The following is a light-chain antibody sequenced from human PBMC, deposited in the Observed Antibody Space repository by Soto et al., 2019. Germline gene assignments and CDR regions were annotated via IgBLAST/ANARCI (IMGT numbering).Light chain of an antibody. J-gene: IGKJ2*01. Sequence: EIVLTQSPGTLSLSPGERATLSCRASQRVSSTYLAWYQQKPGQAPRLLIYGASSRATGIPDRFTGSGSGTDFSLTISRLEPEDFVVYYCQQYGRSPYTFGQGTKLEIK. CDR2: GAS. CDR3: QQYGRSPYT. V-gene: IGKV3-20*01. CDR1: QRVSSTY.